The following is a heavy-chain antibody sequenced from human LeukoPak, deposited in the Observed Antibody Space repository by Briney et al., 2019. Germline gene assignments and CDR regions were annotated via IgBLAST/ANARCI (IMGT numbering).Heavy chain of an antibody. CDR3: ARDPVRDGAARDY. CDR1: GYSISSGYY. V-gene: IGHV4-38-2*02. CDR2: IYHSGST. D-gene: IGHD6-6*01. Sequence: KASETLSLTCIVSGYSISSGYYWGWIRPPPGKGLAWIGSIYHSGSTYYNPSLKSRVTISVDTSKNQFSLKLSSVTAADAAVYYCARDPVRDGAARDYWGQGILVTVSS. J-gene: IGHJ4*02.